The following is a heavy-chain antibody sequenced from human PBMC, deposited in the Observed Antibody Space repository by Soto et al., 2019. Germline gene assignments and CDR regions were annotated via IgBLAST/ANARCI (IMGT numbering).Heavy chain of an antibody. CDR3: SVPDCSSGSGCGSGY. CDR1: GFTFNTCT. J-gene: IGHJ4*02. V-gene: IGHV3-23*01. CDR2: ITSGGST. D-gene: IGHD2-15*01. Sequence: WSLGLWCEASGFTFNTCTMRWVRQAPGKGLEWVSSITSGGSTYYTDSVKGRFTISRDNSMNTLFLQVNSLTAEDTAVYYCSVPDCSSGSGCGSGYWGQGTLVSDSS.